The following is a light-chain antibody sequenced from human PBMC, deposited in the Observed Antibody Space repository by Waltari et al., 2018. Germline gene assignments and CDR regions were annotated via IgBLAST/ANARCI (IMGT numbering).Light chain of an antibody. J-gene: IGLJ2*01. Sequence: QSALTQPRSVSGSPGPSVTISCTGISSDVGVYHLVPWYQQHQGKAPKLMIYDVSKRPSGVPDRFSGSKSGNTASLTISGRQAEDETDYYCCSYAGSYTDVVFGGGTMLTVL. CDR3: CSYAGSYTDVV. V-gene: IGLV2-11*01. CDR1: SSDVGVYHL. CDR2: DVS.